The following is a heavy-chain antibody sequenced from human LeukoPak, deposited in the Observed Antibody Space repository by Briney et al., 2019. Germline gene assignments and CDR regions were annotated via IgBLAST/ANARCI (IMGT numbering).Heavy chain of an antibody. CDR1: GGSFSGYY. V-gene: IGHV4-34*01. CDR2: INHSGST. CDR3: ARHLGDYYGPLDY. D-gene: IGHD3-10*01. J-gene: IGHJ4*02. Sequence: SETLSLTCAVYGGSFSGYYWSWIRQPPGKGLEWIGEINHSGSTNYNPSLKSRVTISVDTSKNQFSLKLSSVTAADTAVYYCARHLGDYYGPLDYWGQGTLVTVSS.